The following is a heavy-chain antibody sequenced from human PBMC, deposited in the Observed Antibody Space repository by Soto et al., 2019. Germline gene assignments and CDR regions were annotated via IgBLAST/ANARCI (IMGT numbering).Heavy chain of an antibody. CDR1: GFTFSNYF. V-gene: IGHV3-74*01. CDR3: TRWNYYGMDV. CDR2: INSDGSTT. D-gene: IGHD1-1*01. J-gene: IGHJ6*02. Sequence: EVQLVESGENLVQPGGSLRLSCAASGFTFSNYFMHWVRQAPGKGLVWVSRINSDGSTTSYADSVKGRFTISRDNAKNTLYLQMNSLRAEDTAVYYCTRWNYYGMDVWGQGTTVTVSS.